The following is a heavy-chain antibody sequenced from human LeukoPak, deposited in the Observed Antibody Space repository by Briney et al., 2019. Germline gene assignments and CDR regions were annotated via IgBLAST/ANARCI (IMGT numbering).Heavy chain of an antibody. CDR2: ISPHGNIE. V-gene: IGHV3-30*18. CDR1: GFTFTTFG. D-gene: IGHD1/OR15-1a*01. CDR3: AKINNNDDY. Sequence: QPGRSLRLSCAASGFTFTTFGIHWVRQAPGKGLGWVAAISPHGNIEYYTDSVKGRFTISRDNSKNMIYLQMNSLRGEDSAVYYCAKINNNDDYWGQGNLVTVSS. J-gene: IGHJ4*02.